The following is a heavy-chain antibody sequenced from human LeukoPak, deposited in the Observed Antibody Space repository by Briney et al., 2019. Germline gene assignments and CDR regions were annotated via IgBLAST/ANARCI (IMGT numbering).Heavy chain of an antibody. V-gene: IGHV3-48*04. CDR2: IISSRSTI. J-gene: IGHJ4*02. CDR1: GFTSSSYR. CDR3: ASVRDLFDY. Sequence: GGCLRLSCAASGFTSSSYRMNWVRQAPGKGREWVSYIISSRSTISYADSGKGRFTISRDNAKNSLYLQMNSLRAEDTAVYYCASVRDLFDYWGQGTLVTVSS.